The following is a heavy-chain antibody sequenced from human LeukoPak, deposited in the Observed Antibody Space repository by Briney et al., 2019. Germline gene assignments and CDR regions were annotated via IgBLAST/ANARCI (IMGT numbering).Heavy chain of an antibody. CDR2: ISGSGGST. Sequence: PGGSLRLSCAASGFTFSSYAMSWVRQAPGKGLEWVSAISGSGGSTYYADSVKGRFTISRDNSKNTLYLQMNSLRADDTAIYYCARDPGGSFDYWGQGTLVTVSS. D-gene: IGHD3-16*01. V-gene: IGHV3-23*01. CDR3: ARDPGGSFDY. CDR1: GFTFSSYA. J-gene: IGHJ4*02.